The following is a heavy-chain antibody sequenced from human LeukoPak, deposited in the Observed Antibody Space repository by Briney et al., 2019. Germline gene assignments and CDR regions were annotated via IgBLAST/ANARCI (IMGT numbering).Heavy chain of an antibody. V-gene: IGHV3-33*01. J-gene: IGHJ6*03. CDR1: GFTFSSYG. Sequence: GGSLRLSCAASGFTFSSYGMHWVRQAPGKGLEWVAVIWYDGSNKYYADSVKGRFTISRDNSKNTLYLQMNSLRAEDTAVYYCARETSSYGLNYMDVSGKGTTVTVFS. CDR2: IWYDGSNK. D-gene: IGHD5-18*01. CDR3: ARETSSYGLNYMDV.